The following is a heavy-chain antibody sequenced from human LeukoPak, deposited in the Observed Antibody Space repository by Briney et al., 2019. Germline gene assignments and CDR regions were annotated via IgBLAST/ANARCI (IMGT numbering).Heavy chain of an antibody. CDR2: IWYDGSNK. CDR1: GFTFSSYG. V-gene: IGHV3-30*19. CDR3: ARGSCWYAHYFDY. Sequence: PGGSLRLSCAASGFTFSSYGVHWVRQAPGKGLEWVAVIWYDGSNKYYADSVKGRFTISRDNSKNTLYLQMNSLRAEDTAVYYCARGSCWYAHYFDYWGQGTLVTVSS. D-gene: IGHD6-13*01. J-gene: IGHJ4*02.